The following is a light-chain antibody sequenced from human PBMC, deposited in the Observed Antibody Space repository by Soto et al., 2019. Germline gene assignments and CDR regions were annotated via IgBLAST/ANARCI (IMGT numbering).Light chain of an antibody. CDR2: ATS. CDR1: QSVDSTY. CDR3: QQRSNWPLT. V-gene: IGKV3D-20*02. J-gene: IGKJ4*01. Sequence: EIVLTQSPGTLSLSPGERATLSCRASQSVDSTYLAWYQQKPDQSPRLLIYATSTRATGIPARFSGSGSGTDFTLTISSLEPEDFAVYYCQQRSNWPLTFGGATKV.